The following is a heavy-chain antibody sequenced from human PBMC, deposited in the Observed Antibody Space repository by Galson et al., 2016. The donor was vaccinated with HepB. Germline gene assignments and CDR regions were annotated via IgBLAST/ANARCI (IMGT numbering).Heavy chain of an antibody. CDR3: AKGSLEGGFDY. V-gene: IGHV6-1*01. Sequence: CAISGDSVSDVGAAWNWIRQSPSRGLEWLGMTKYRSKWYFDYGASVKSRMTMSPDTSKNQLSLQLNSVTPEDTAVYYCAKGSLEGGFDYRRQGSLVTVSS. J-gene: IGHJ4*02. D-gene: IGHD1-1*01. CDR1: GDSVSDVGAA. CDR2: TKYRSKWYF.